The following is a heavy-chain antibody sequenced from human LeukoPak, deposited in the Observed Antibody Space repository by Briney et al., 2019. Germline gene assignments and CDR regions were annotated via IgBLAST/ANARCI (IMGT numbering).Heavy chain of an antibody. D-gene: IGHD2-8*01. J-gene: IGHJ4*02. CDR1: GFTLSRFW. V-gene: IGHV3-7*01. Sequence: PGGSLRLSCAASGFTLSRFWISWVRQAPGKGLEWVANIKQDGSEKYYVDSVKGRFTISRDNAKNSLYLQMNSLRGKDTAVFYCARVSCTNGVCYGFDYWGQGTLVTVSS. CDR2: IKQDGSEK. CDR3: ARVSCTNGVCYGFDY.